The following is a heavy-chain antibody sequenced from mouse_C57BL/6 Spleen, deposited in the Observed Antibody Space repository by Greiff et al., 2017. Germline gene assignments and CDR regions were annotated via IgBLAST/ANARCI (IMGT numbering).Heavy chain of an antibody. CDR2: IDPSDSYT. J-gene: IGHJ1*03. V-gene: IGHV1-69*01. CDR3: ARDYYYGSSSWYFDV. CDR1: GYTFTSYW. D-gene: IGHD1-1*01. Sequence: QVQLQQPGAELVMPGASVKLSCKASGYTFTSYWMHWVKQRPGQGLEWIGEIDPSDSYTNYNQKFKGKSTLTVDKSSSTAYMQLSSLTSEYSAVYYCARDYYYGSSSWYFDVWGTGTTVTVSS.